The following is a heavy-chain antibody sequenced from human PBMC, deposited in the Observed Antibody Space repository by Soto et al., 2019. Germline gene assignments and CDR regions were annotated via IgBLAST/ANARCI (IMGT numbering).Heavy chain of an antibody. Sequence: GGSLRLSCAASGFTFSSYWMSWVRQAPGKGLEWVANIKQDGSEKYYVDSVKGRFTISRDNAKNSLYLQMNSLRAEDTAVYYCAGDLRQLVRMYYYYYYMDVWGKGTTVTVSS. CDR2: IKQDGSEK. D-gene: IGHD6-6*01. V-gene: IGHV3-7*01. J-gene: IGHJ6*03. CDR1: GFTFSSYW. CDR3: AGDLRQLVRMYYYYYYMDV.